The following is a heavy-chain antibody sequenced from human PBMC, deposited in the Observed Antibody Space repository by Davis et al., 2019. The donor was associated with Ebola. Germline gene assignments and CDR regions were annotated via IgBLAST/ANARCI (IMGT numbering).Heavy chain of an antibody. CDR3: ARAEACFWGSYPFDY. CDR1: RDIFNNYS. V-gene: IGHV1-69*04. Sequence: SSVKVSRMPSRDIFNNYSINWLRPAPGHRLEWMGRIIPNLYLANHAQKFQGRLTITADTSTSTVFMERNSLRSEDTAVFCCARAEACFWGSYPFDYWGQGTLVTVSS. D-gene: IGHD3-16*02. CDR2: IIPNLYLA. J-gene: IGHJ4*02.